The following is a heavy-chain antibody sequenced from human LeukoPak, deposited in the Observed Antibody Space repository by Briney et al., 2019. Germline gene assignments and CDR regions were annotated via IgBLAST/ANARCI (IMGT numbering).Heavy chain of an antibody. Sequence: GGSLRLSCAASGFTFSSYDMHWVRQATGKGLEWVSAIGTAGDTYYPGSVKGRFTISRDNSNKKVFLQMNSLRADDTAVYYCAKAGWYSAKTYATYDDAYDIWGRGTMVTVSS. CDR3: AKAGWYSAKTYATYDDAYDI. J-gene: IGHJ3*02. CDR2: IGTAGDT. CDR1: GFTFSSYD. D-gene: IGHD2-21*01. V-gene: IGHV3-13*04.